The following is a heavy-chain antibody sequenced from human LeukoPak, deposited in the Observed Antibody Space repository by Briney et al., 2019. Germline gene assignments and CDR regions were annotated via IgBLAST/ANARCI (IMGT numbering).Heavy chain of an antibody. V-gene: IGHV3-74*01. CDR1: GFTFPNYW. CDR3: SRDLTA. J-gene: IGHJ3*01. Sequence: PGGSLRLSCAASGFTFPNYWMHWVRGAPGKGLVWVSRINSDGTTTTYADSVKGRFTISRDNAKNTLYLQMNSLRAEDTAVYYCSRDLTAWGQGIMVTVSS. CDR2: INSDGTTT.